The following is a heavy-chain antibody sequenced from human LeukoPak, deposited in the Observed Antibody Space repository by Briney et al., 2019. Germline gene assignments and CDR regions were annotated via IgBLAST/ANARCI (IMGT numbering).Heavy chain of an antibody. V-gene: IGHV1-2*02. CDR3: ATRGQWLVLMR. CDR1: GYTVTGYY. D-gene: IGHD6-19*01. CDR2: MNRNSGGT. Sequence: GASVRVSCKASGYTVTGYYMHWVRQAAGHGREWMGWMNRNSGGTNCVQKFQGRIPMTRNTSTSTAYMALSTLTSDDTAVYYRATRGQWLVLMRWSQATLLTVPS. J-gene: IGHJ4*02.